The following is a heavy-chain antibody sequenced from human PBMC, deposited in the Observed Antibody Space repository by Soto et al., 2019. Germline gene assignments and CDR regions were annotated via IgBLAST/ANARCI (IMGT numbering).Heavy chain of an antibody. J-gene: IGHJ3*02. D-gene: IGHD3-3*01. CDR2: IIPRSAKS. V-gene: IGHV1-69*13. CDR1: GDTFSTYS. Sequence: SVKVSCKASGDTFSTYSITWMRQAPGRGLEGVGGIIPRSAKSNYAQKFEGRVTITADESTSTAYMELNSLRAEDTAVYYCARDRPQITIFDAFDIWGQGTMVTVSS. CDR3: ARDRPQITIFDAFDI.